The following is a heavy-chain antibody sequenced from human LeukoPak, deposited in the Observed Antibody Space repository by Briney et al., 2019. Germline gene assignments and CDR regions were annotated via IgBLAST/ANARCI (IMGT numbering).Heavy chain of an antibody. V-gene: IGHV3-21*01. Sequence: GGSLRLSCAASGFTFSSYSMNWVRQAPGKGLEWVSSISSSSSYIYYADSVKGRFTISRDNAKNSLYLQMNSLRAEDTAVYYCARFGLRLAGMDVWGQGTTVTVS. CDR2: ISSSSSYI. D-gene: IGHD3-3*01. CDR3: ARFGLRLAGMDV. J-gene: IGHJ6*02. CDR1: GFTFSSYS.